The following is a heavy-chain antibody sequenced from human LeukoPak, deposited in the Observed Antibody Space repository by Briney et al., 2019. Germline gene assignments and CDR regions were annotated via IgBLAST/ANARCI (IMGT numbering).Heavy chain of an antibody. V-gene: IGHV4-38-2*02. J-gene: IGHJ4*02. CDR2: IYHSGST. CDR3: ARGGNTLYYFDY. D-gene: IGHD4-23*01. CDR1: GYSISSGYY. Sequence: SETLSLTCTVSGYSISSGYYWGWIRQPPGKGLEWIGSIYHSGSTYYNPSLKSRVTISVDTSKNQFSLKLSSVTAADTAVYYCARGGNTLYYFDYWGQGTLVTVSS.